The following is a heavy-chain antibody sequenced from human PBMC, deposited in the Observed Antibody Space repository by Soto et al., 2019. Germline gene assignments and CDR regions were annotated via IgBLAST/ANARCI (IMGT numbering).Heavy chain of an antibody. CDR1: GGSISSGGYY. CDR3: ARGAFGVVIRRDYYYYGMDV. J-gene: IGHJ6*02. CDR2: IYYSGST. Sequence: SETLSLTCTVSGGSISSGGYYWSWIRQHPGKGLEWIGYIYYSGSTYYNPSLKSRVTISVDTSKNQFSLKLSSVTAADTAVYYCARGAFGVVIRRDYYYYGMDVWGQGITVTVSS. D-gene: IGHD3-3*01. V-gene: IGHV4-31*03.